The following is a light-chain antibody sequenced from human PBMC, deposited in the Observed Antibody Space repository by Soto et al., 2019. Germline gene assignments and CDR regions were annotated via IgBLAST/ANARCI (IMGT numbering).Light chain of an antibody. CDR2: EVS. Sequence: QSALTQPASVSGSPGQSTTISCTGTSSDVGGYNYVSWYQQHPGKAPKLMIYEVSNRPSGVSNRFSGSKSGNTASLTISGLQAEDEADYYCSSYTSSSTLVLGGGTKLTVL. V-gene: IGLV2-14*01. J-gene: IGLJ2*01. CDR1: SSDVGGYNY. CDR3: SSYTSSSTLV.